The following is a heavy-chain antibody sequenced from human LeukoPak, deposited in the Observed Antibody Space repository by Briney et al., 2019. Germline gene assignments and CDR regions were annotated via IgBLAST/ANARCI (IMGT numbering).Heavy chain of an antibody. CDR1: GFTFSSYA. CDR3: ASGRYSSSWYHHFDY. Sequence: GGSLRLSCAASGFTFSSYAMSWVRQAPGKGLEWVSAISGSGGSTYYADSVKGRFTISRDNSKNTLYLQMNSLRAEDTAVYYCASGRYSSSWYHHFDYWGQGTLLTVSS. V-gene: IGHV3-23*01. J-gene: IGHJ4*02. CDR2: ISGSGGST. D-gene: IGHD6-13*01.